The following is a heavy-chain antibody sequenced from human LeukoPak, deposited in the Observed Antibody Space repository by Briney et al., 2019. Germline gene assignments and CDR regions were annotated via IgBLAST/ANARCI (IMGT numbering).Heavy chain of an antibody. J-gene: IGHJ4*02. D-gene: IGHD6-19*01. CDR3: AKKAFSTGWTYFDY. CDR1: GFMFKNYG. CDR2: VDGGGGST. Sequence: GGSLRLSCAASGFMFKNYGMSWVRHAPGKWREFVSAVDGGGGSTYYADSVKGRFAISRHNSKNTLFLQMNSLRADDTAVYYCAKKAFSTGWTYFDYWGQGLLVTVSS. V-gene: IGHV3-23*01.